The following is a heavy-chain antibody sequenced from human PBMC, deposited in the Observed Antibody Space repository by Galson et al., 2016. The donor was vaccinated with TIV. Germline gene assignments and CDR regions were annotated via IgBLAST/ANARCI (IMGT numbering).Heavy chain of an antibody. CDR1: GYTFTSFD. V-gene: IGHV1-8*01. J-gene: IGHJ4*02. CDR2: MSPANGNT. Sequence: SVKVSCKASGYTFTSFDISWIRQAPGQGLEWMGWMSPANGNTGYAQKFRGRITMTRHPSTTTVYMELSGLTSEDTAVYFCARGVLGYSANWDYYFDYWGQGTLVTVSS. D-gene: IGHD1-7*01. CDR3: ARGVLGYSANWDYYFDY.